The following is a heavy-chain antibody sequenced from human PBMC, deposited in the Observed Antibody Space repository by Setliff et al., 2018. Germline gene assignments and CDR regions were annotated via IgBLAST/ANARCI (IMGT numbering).Heavy chain of an antibody. Sequence: ASVKVSCKASGYTFTSYDINWVRQATGQGLEWMGWMNPNSGNTGYAQKFQGGVTITRNTSISTAYMELSSLRSEDTAVYYCARGGGQIHYDFWSGYFSDPQPNYYYYYMDVWGKGTTVTVSS. V-gene: IGHV1-8*03. CDR2: MNPNSGNT. CDR3: ARGGGQIHYDFWSGYFSDPQPNYYYYYMDV. D-gene: IGHD3-3*01. J-gene: IGHJ6*03. CDR1: GYTFTSYD.